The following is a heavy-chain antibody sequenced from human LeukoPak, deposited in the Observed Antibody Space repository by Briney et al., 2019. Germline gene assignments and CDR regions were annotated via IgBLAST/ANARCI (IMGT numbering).Heavy chain of an antibody. D-gene: IGHD1-26*01. CDR2: IKSKTDGGTT. Sequence: PGGSLRLSCAASGFTFSNAWMSWVRQAPGKGLEWVGRIKSKTDGGTTDYAAPVKGRFTISRDDSKSTLYLQMNSLKTEDTAVYYCTTDPPWYVGANWGQGTLVTVSS. CDR3: TTDPPWYVGAN. V-gene: IGHV3-15*01. CDR1: GFTFSNAW. J-gene: IGHJ4*02.